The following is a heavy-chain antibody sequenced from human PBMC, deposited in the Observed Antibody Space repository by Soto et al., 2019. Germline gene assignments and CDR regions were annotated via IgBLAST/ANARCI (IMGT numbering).Heavy chain of an antibody. CDR2: ISSSGSTI. CDR3: AREVSGVSPTY. Sequence: EVQLVESGGGLVQPGGSLRLSCAASGFTFSSYEMNWVRQAPGKGLEWVSYISSSGSTIYYADSVKGRFTISRDNAKNSLYLQMNSLRAEDTAVYDCAREVSGVSPTYWGQGTLVTVSS. CDR1: GFTFSSYE. D-gene: IGHD3-10*01. J-gene: IGHJ4*02. V-gene: IGHV3-48*03.